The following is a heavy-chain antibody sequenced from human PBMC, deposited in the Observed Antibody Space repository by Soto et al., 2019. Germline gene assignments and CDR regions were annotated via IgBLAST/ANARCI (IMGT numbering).Heavy chain of an antibody. V-gene: IGHV3-33*01. CDR1: GFTFSSYG. Sequence: PGGSLRLSCAASGFTFSSYGMHWVRQAPGKGLEWVAVILYDGSNKYYADSVKGRFTISRDNSKNTLYLQMNSLRAEDTAVYYCARERATMVRGVIITYYGMDVWGQGTTVTVSS. CDR3: ARERATMVRGVIITYYGMDV. D-gene: IGHD3-10*01. CDR2: ILYDGSNK. J-gene: IGHJ6*02.